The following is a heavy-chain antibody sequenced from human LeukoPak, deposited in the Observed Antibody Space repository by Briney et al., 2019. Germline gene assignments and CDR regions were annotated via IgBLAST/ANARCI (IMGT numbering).Heavy chain of an antibody. D-gene: IGHD2-15*01. J-gene: IGHJ4*02. CDR3: ARVVLRKFDY. CDR2: IYYSGST. CDR1: GGSISSSSYY. V-gene: IGHV4-39*01. Sequence: SETLSLTCTVSGGSISSSSYYRGWIRQPPGKGLEWIGNIYYSGSTNLNSSLKSRVTISVDTSKNQFSLKLSSVTAADTAVYYCARVVLRKFDYRGQGTLVTVSS.